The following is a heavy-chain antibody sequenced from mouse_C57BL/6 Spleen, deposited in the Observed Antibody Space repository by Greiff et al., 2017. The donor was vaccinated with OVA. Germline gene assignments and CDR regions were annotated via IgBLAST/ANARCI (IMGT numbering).Heavy chain of an antibody. J-gene: IGHJ2*01. CDR2: INPNNGGT. CDR1: GYTFTDYY. V-gene: IGHV1-26*01. CDR3: ARTVYYSGSSPDY. D-gene: IGHD1-1*01. Sequence: EVQLQQSGPELVKPGASVKISCKASGYTFTDYYMIWVKQSHGKSLEWIGDINPNNGGTSYNQKFKGKATLTVDKSSSTAYMELRSLTSEDSAVYCCARTVYYSGSSPDYWGQGTTLTVSS.